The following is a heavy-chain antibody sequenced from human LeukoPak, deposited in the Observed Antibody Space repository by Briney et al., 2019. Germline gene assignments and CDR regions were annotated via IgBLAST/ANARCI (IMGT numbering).Heavy chain of an antibody. V-gene: IGHV4-34*01. CDR1: GGSFSGYY. CDR2: INHSGST. Sequence: ASETLSLTCAVYGGSFSGYYWSWIRQPPGKGLEWIGEINHSGSTNYNPSPKSRVTISVDTSKNQFSLKLSSVTAADTAVYYCARRYVWGSYRLDYWGQGTLVTVSS. J-gene: IGHJ4*02. CDR3: ARRYVWGSYRLDY. D-gene: IGHD3-16*02.